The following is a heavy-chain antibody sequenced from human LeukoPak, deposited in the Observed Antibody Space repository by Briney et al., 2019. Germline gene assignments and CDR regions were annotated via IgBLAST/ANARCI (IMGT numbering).Heavy chain of an antibody. CDR3: ARGRDDYTDYNWFEP. CDR1: GVSFSGYY. J-gene: IGHJ5*02. D-gene: IGHD4-11*01. CDR2: INHSAYT. V-gene: IGHV4-34*01. Sequence: PSETLSLTCAVSGVSFSGYYWSWIRQSPEKGLEWIGEINHSAYTNYNPCLKSRVTISLDTSKTQFSLKLLSATAADTAVYYCARGRDDYTDYNWFEPWGQGTLVTVSS.